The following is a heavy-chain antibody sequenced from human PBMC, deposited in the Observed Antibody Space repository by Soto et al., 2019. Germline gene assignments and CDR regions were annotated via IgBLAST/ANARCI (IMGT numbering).Heavy chain of an antibody. CDR1: GFTFSSYA. V-gene: IGHV3-23*01. CDR2: ISGSGGST. J-gene: IGHJ4*02. D-gene: IGHD6-19*01. Sequence: EVQLLESGGGLVQPGGSLRLSCTASGFTFSSYAMNWVRQAPGKGLEWVSVISGSGGSTYYADSVKGRFTISRDNSKNTLYLQMNSLRAEDTAVHYCASRTSGWYFDYWGQGTLVTVSS. CDR3: ASRTSGWYFDY.